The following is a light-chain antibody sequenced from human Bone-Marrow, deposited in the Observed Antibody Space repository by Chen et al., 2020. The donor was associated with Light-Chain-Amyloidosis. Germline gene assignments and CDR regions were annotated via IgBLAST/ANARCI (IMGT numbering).Light chain of an antibody. Sequence: QSFLPQPASVSGSPGQSITISCTGTSSDVGGDNHVSWYQQHPDKAPKLMIYEVTNRPSWVPDRFSGSKSDNTASLTISGLQTEDEADYFCSSYTITNTLVFGSGTRVTVL. J-gene: IGLJ1*01. CDR1: SSDVGGDNH. V-gene: IGLV2-14*01. CDR3: SSYTITNTLV. CDR2: EVT.